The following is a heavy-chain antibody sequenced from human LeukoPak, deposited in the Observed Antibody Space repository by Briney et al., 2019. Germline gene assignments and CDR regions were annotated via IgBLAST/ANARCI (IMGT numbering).Heavy chain of an antibody. V-gene: IGHV3-13*04. CDR3: VRAAMPYIINGRRFDY. CDR2: SGTVGDT. CDR1: GFTSSAYD. D-gene: IGHD2-2*01. Sequence: PGGSLRLSCAASGFTSSAYDMHWVRQTTGGGLEWVSTSGTVGDTFYSDSVKGRFTISRENAKNSVHLQMNSLRVEDSAIYFCVRAAMPYIINGRRFDYWGQGTLVTVSS. J-gene: IGHJ4*02.